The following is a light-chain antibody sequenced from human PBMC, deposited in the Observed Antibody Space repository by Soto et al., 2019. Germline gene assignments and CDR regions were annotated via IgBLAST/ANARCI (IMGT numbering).Light chain of an antibody. V-gene: IGKV1-5*03. Sequence: DLQMTQSPSTLSASVGDRVTITCRASQSISSWLAWYQQKPGKAPKLLIYKASSLESGVPSRFSGSGSGTEFTLTISSLQPDDFATYYCQQYNSSTFGQGTKLEIK. J-gene: IGKJ2*01. CDR2: KAS. CDR1: QSISSW. CDR3: QQYNSST.